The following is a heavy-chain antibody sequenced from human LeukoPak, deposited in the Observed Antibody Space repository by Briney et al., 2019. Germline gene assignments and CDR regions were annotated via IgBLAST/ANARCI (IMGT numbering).Heavy chain of an antibody. Sequence: SETLSLTCPVSGNSINSYYWSWIRQPPGKGLEWIGYIYDIGSTNYNPSLKSRVTISVDTSKNQFSLKLSSVTAADTAVYYCARDLIHWGQGTLVTVSS. CDR2: IYDIGST. J-gene: IGHJ4*02. V-gene: IGHV4-59*12. CDR3: ARDLIH. CDR1: GNSINSYY. D-gene: IGHD2-21*01.